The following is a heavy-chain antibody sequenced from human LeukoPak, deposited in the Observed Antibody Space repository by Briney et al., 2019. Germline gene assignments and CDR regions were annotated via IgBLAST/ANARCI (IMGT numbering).Heavy chain of an antibody. CDR3: VRGSALDI. CDR2: TYYRSRWFT. J-gene: IGHJ3*02. V-gene: IGHV6-1*01. CDR1: GDSVSSNNAA. Sequence: SQTLSLTCAISGDSVSSNNAAWNWIRQSPSRGLEWLGRTYYRSRWFTDYALSVKSLITINPDTSRNQFSLQLNSGRPEDTAVYSCVRGSALDIWGQRKMGTVSS.